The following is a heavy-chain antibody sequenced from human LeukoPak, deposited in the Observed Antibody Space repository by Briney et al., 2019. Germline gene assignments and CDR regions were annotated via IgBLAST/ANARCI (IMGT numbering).Heavy chain of an antibody. CDR1: GCTFTNYD. V-gene: IGHV1-18*01. J-gene: IGHJ4*02. Sequence: ASVKVSCKASGCTFTNYDISWVRQAPGQGLEWMGWINTYNGNTNYAQKLQGRVTMTTDTSASTAYMELRSLRSDVTAVYYCARGGFDYWGQGTLVTVSS. CDR2: INTYNGNT. CDR3: ARGGFDY.